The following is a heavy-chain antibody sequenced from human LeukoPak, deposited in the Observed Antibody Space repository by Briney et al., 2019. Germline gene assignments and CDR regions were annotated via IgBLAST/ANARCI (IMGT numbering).Heavy chain of an antibody. J-gene: IGHJ1*01. Sequence: ASVKDSCKASGGTFTSYGISWVRQAPGKGLEWMGGFDPEDGETIYAQKFQGRVTMTEDTSTDTAYMELSSLRSEDTAVYYCATGKSSGWSREYFQHWGQGTLVTVSS. CDR2: FDPEDGET. V-gene: IGHV1-24*01. CDR1: GGTFTSYG. D-gene: IGHD6-19*01. CDR3: ATGKSSGWSREYFQH.